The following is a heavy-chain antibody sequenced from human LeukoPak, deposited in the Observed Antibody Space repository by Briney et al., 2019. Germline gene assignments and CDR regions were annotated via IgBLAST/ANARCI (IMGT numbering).Heavy chain of an antibody. CDR1: GFTFTDYY. V-gene: IGHV3-11*04. J-gene: IGHJ3*02. D-gene: IGHD2-2*01. Sequence: PGGSLRLSCAASGFTFTDYYMSWIRQAPGKGLEWLSYISGSGTITYYGDSVKGRFTISRDNAKNSQYLQMNSQRAEDTAVYYCARPRYCSSTCCYEDAFDIWGQETMVTVSS. CDR3: ARPRYCSSTCCYEDAFDI. CDR2: ISGSGTIT.